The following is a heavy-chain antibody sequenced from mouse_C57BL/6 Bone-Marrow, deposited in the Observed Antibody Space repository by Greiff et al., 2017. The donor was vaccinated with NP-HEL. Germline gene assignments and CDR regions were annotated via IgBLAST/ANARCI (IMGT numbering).Heavy chain of an antibody. Sequence: QVQLQQPGAELVRPGTSVKLSCKASGYTFTSYWMHWVKQRPGQGLEWIGVIDPSDSYTNYNQKFKGKATLSVDTSSSTAYLQLSSLTSEDSAVYYCARGGPLWAMDYWGQGTSVTVSS. V-gene: IGHV1-59*01. J-gene: IGHJ4*01. CDR1: GYTFTSYW. CDR3: ARGGPLWAMDY. D-gene: IGHD6-1*01. CDR2: IDPSDSYT.